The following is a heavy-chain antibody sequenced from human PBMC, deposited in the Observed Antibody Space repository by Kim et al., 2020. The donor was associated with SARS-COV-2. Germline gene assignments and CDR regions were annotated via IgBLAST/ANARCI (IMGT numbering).Heavy chain of an antibody. Sequence: GGSLRLSCAASGFTFSTYEMNWVRQAPGKGLEWISYISTSGSTIYYADSVKGRFTISRDNAKSSLSLQMNSLRAEDTAVYYCARSLYCSSTSCFYDMDVWGQGNTGTVSS. V-gene: IGHV3-48*03. CDR3: ARSLYCSSTSCFYDMDV. CDR1: GFTFSTYE. J-gene: IGHJ6*02. CDR2: ISTSGSTI. D-gene: IGHD2-2*01.